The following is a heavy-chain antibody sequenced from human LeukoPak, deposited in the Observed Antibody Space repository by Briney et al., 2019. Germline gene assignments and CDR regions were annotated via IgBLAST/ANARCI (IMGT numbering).Heavy chain of an antibody. CDR3: VKVPGCSSTSCSYSFDY. D-gene: IGHD2-2*01. CDR1: GFTFSSYA. J-gene: IGHJ4*02. CDR2: ISSNGGST. Sequence: GGSLRLACSASGFTFSSYAMHWVRQAPGKGLEYVSAISSNGGSTYYADSVKGRFTISRDNSKNTLYLQMSSLRAEDTAVYYCVKVPGCSSTSCSYSFDYWGQGTLVTVSS. V-gene: IGHV3-64D*06.